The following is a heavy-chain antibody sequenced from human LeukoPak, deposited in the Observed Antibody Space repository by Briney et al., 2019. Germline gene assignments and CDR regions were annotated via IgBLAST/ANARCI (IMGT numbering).Heavy chain of an antibody. Sequence: SETLSLTCTVSGGSISSYHWSWIRQPPGKGLEWIGYIYYSGSTNYNPSLKSRVTISVDTSKSQFSLKLSSVTAADTAVYYRARHDSSSWDRQFDYWGQGALIIVSS. CDR1: GGSISSYH. J-gene: IGHJ4*02. CDR3: ARHDSSSWDRQFDY. V-gene: IGHV4-59*08. D-gene: IGHD6-13*01. CDR2: IYYSGST.